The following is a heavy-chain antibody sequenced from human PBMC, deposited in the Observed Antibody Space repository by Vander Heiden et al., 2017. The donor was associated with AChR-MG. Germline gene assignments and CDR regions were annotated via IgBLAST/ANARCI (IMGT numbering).Heavy chain of an antibody. Sequence: EVQLVESGGGLVKPGGSLRLSCAASGFTFSSYSMNWVRQAPGKGLEWVSSISSSSSYIYYADSVKGRFTISRDNAKNSLYLQMNSLRAEDTAVYYCARGQVRGLPKGFDYWGQGTLVTVSS. D-gene: IGHD3-10*01. CDR1: GFTFSSYS. CDR2: ISSSSSYI. CDR3: ARGQVRGLPKGFDY. J-gene: IGHJ4*02. V-gene: IGHV3-21*01.